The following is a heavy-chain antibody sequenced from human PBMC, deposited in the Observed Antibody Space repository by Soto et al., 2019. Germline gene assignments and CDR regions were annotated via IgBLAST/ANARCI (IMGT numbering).Heavy chain of an antibody. CDR3: ARAEWVLLLFDY. D-gene: IGHD1-26*01. CDR2: INSDGSST. V-gene: IGHV3-74*01. J-gene: IGHJ4*02. Sequence: EVQLVESGGGLVQPGGSLRLSCAASGFTFSRYWMHWVRQAPGKGLVWVSRINSDGSSTSYADSVKGRFTISRDNAKNTLYLQMNSLRAEDTAVYYCARAEWVLLLFDYWGQGTLVTVSS. CDR1: GFTFSRYW.